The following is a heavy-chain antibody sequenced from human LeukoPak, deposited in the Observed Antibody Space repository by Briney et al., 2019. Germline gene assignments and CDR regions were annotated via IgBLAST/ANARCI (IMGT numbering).Heavy chain of an antibody. CDR3: ARDRTPYYYGSGSYLYYYMDV. CDR2: IYYSGST. J-gene: IGHJ6*03. D-gene: IGHD3-10*01. V-gene: IGHV4-39*07. Sequence: SETLSLTFTVSGGSISSSSYSWGWIRQPPGKGLEWIGTIYYSGSTYQNPSLKSRVITSVDMSKNQFSLKLNSVTAADTAVYYCARDRTPYYYGSGSYLYYYMDVWGKGTTVTISS. CDR1: GGSISSSSYS.